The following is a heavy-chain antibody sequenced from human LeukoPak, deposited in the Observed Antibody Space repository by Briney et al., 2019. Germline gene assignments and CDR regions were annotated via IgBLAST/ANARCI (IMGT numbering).Heavy chain of an antibody. CDR2: ISGSGGST. J-gene: IGHJ4*02. CDR1: GFTFSSYA. V-gene: IGHV3-23*01. D-gene: IGHD2-15*01. CDR3: AKVPPHYSPTLYYFDY. Sequence: GGSLRLSCAASGFTFSSYAMSWVRQAPGKGLEWVSAISGSGGSTYYADSVKGRFTISRDNSKNTLYLQMNSLRAEDTAVYYCAKVPPHYSPTLYYFDYWGQGTLVTVSS.